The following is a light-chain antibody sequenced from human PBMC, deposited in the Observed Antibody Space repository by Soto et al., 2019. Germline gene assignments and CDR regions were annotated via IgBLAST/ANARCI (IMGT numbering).Light chain of an antibody. J-gene: IGKJ1*01. CDR3: QKYNGAPWT. CDR1: QGFSNY. Sequence: DIQMTQSPSSLSASVGDRVTITCRASQGFSNYLAWYQQKPGKVPKLLIYAASTLSSGVPSRFSGSGSGSDVTLTISSLQTEDVATYYCQKYNGAPWTFGQGTKVEIK. CDR2: AAS. V-gene: IGKV1-27*01.